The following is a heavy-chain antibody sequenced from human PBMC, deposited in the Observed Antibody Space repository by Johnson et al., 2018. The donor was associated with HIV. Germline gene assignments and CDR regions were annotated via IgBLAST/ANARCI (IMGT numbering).Heavy chain of an antibody. V-gene: IGHV3-15*01. Sequence: VQLVESGGSLVKPGGSLRLSCAASGFSFSNTWMSWVRQAPGKGLEWVARIKSKSDGGTTDYAAPVKGRFTISRDDSKNTLYLQMNSLKTEYTAVYYCTTDLIVVIPIGAFDVWGQGTTVTV. CDR1: GFSFSNTW. D-gene: IGHD3-16*01. CDR2: IKSKSDGGTT. J-gene: IGHJ3*01. CDR3: TTDLIVVIPIGAFDV.